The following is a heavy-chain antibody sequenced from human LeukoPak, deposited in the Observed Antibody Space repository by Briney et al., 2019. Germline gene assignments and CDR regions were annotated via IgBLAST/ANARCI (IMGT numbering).Heavy chain of an antibody. CDR1: GFTFSSYE. J-gene: IGHJ4*02. CDR3: ARDYGDYGNYFDY. V-gene: IGHV3-48*03. D-gene: IGHD4-17*01. Sequence: GGSLRLSCAASGFTFSSYEMNWVRQAPGKGLEWVSYISSSGITIYYADSVKGRFTISRDNAKNSLYLQMNSLRAEDTAVYYCARDYGDYGNYFDYWGQGTLVTVSS. CDR2: ISSSGITI.